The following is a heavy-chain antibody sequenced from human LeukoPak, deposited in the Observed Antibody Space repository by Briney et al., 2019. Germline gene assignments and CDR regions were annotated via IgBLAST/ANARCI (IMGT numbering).Heavy chain of an antibody. D-gene: IGHD2-2*01. CDR1: GFTFRDYG. Sequence: GRSLRLSCAASGFTFRDYGMHWVRQAPGKGLEWVALIWYDGTTKDYADSVKGRFTISRDNSKNTLDLQMNSLRAEDTAVYYCARALGSTDDCWGQGTLVTVSS. CDR3: ARALGSTDDC. CDR2: IWYDGTTK. J-gene: IGHJ4*02. V-gene: IGHV3-33*01.